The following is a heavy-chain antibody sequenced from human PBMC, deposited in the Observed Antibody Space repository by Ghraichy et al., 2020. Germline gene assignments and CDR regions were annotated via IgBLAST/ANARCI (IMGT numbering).Heavy chain of an antibody. D-gene: IGHD3-10*01. V-gene: IGHV4-34*01. J-gene: IGHJ5*02. CDR2: INHSGST. CDR1: GGSFSGYH. Sequence: SQTLSLTCAVYGGSFSGYHWSWIRQPPGKGLEWIGEINHSGSTNYNPSLKSRVTISVDTSKNQFSLKLSSVTAADTAVYYCARKMVRGVIRQYNWFDPWGQGTLVTVSS. CDR3: ARKMVRGVIRQYNWFDP.